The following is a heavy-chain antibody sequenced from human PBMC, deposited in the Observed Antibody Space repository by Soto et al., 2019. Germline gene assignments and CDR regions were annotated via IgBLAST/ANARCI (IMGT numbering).Heavy chain of an antibody. Sequence: SATLSLTCTVSGGSISSGGYYWSWIRQHPGKGLEWIGYIYYSGSTYYNPSLKSRVTISVDTSKNQFSLKLSSVTAADTAVYYCARAPALYSSSWFDYWGQGTLVTVSS. CDR3: ARAPALYSSSWFDY. D-gene: IGHD6-13*01. V-gene: IGHV4-31*03. CDR1: GGSISSGGYY. CDR2: IYYSGST. J-gene: IGHJ4*02.